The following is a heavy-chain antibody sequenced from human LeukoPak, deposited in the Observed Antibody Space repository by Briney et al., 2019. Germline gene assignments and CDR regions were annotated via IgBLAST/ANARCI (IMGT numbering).Heavy chain of an antibody. CDR2: VDAEDGET. J-gene: IGHJ3*01. CDR3: ATDLGGDCSGGSSYAPLRNDAFDL. D-gene: IGHD2-15*01. V-gene: IGHV1-24*01. Sequence: GASVKVSCKVSGYTLSELSIHWVRQAPGKGLEWVGGVDAEDGETIYAQTVQGRFTMTGDTSTDTAYMELSSLRSEDTAVYYCATDLGGDCSGGSSYAPLRNDAFDLWGPGTMGTGSS. CDR1: GYTLSELS.